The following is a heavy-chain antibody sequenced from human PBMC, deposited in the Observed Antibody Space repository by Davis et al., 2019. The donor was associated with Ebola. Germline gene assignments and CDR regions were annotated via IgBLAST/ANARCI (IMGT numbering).Heavy chain of an antibody. CDR1: GYTFINSH. CDR2: VSAYNDDT. Sequence: ASVKVSCKASGYTFINSHMHWVRQAPGQGLEWVGWVSAYNDDTRYARRLQGRVTMTLDTSTSTAYMELRSLTSDDTAMYYCVMDCSDANCGVTYFFDFWGQGTPVTVSS. J-gene: IGHJ4*02. V-gene: IGHV1-18*01. D-gene: IGHD2-15*01. CDR3: VMDCSDANCGVTYFFDF.